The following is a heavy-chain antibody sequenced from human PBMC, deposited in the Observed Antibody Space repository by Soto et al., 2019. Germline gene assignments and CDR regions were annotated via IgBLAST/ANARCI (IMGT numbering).Heavy chain of an antibody. CDR1: GFTFSSYS. J-gene: IGHJ6*02. CDR2: ISSSSSYI. V-gene: IGHV3-21*01. Sequence: PGGSLRLSCAASGFTFSSYSMNWVRQAPGKGLEWVSSISSSSSYIYYADSVKGRFTISRDNAKNSLYLQMNSLRAEDTAVYYCARGVGYCCDGNCYSWELPYCYSGLDVWGQGTTVTVSS. D-gene: IGHD2-15*01. CDR3: ARGVGYCCDGNCYSWELPYCYSGLDV.